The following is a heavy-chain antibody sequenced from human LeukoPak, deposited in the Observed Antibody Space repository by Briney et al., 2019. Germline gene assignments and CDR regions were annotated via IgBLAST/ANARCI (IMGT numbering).Heavy chain of an antibody. CDR1: GFTLSSNW. V-gene: IGHV3-7*01. CDR3: ARERRGGDAFDM. CDR2: IKQDGSDK. J-gene: IGHJ3*02. D-gene: IGHD3-10*01. Sequence: GGSLRLSCAASGFTLSSNWMSWVRQAPGKGLEWVANIKQDGSDKYYVGSVKGRFTMSRDNAKNSLYLQMNSLRAEDTAVYFCARERRGGDAFDMWGQGTVVTVSS.